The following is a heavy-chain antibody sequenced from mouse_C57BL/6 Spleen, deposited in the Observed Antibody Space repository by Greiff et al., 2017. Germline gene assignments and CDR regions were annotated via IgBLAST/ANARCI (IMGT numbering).Heavy chain of an antibody. CDR2: IRNKANGYTT. CDR1: GFTFTDYY. CDR3: ARLYGNCVWYFDV. V-gene: IGHV7-3*01. J-gene: IGHJ1*03. D-gene: IGHD2-1*01. Sequence: EVKLVESGGGLVQPGGSLSLSCAASGFTFTDYYMSWVRQPPGKALEWLGFIRNKANGYTTEYSASVKGRFTISRDNSQGILYLQMNALRAEGSATYYCARLYGNCVWYFDVWGTGTTVTVSS.